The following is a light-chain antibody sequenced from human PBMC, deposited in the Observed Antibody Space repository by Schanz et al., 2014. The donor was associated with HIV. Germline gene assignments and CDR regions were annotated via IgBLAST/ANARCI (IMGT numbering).Light chain of an antibody. CDR3: ATWDINLNGPV. V-gene: IGLV1-44*01. Sequence: QSVLTQPPSASGTPGQRVTIACSGGSSNIGTNTVNWYQHLPGTAPKLLIHNNDQRPSGVPDRFSGSKSGTSASLVISGLQSEDEADYYCATWDINLNGPVFGGGTKLTVL. J-gene: IGLJ2*01. CDR1: SSNIGTNT. CDR2: NND.